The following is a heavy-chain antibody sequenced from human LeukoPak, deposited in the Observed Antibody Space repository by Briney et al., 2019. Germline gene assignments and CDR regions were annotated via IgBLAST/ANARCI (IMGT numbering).Heavy chain of an antibody. CDR1: GFTFSSYS. CDR3: ARAPRDYDFWSGYPGPDY. J-gene: IGHJ4*02. CDR2: ISSSSSYI. Sequence: GGSLRLSCAAFGFTFSSYSMNWVRQAPGKGLEWVSSISSSSSYIYYADSVKGRFTISRDNAKNSLYLQMNSLRAEDTAVYYCARAPRDYDFWSGYPGPDYWGQGTLVTVSS. D-gene: IGHD3-3*01. V-gene: IGHV3-21*01.